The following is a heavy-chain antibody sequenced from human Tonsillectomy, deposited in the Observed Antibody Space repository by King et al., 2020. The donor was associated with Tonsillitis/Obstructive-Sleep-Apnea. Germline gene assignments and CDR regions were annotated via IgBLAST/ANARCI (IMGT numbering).Heavy chain of an antibody. D-gene: IGHD2-2*03. CDR1: GFTFSSYA. J-gene: IGHJ6*02. Sequence: VQLVESGGGVVQPGRSLRLSCAASGFTFSSYAMHWVRQAPGKGLEWVAVISYDGSNKYYADSVKGRFTISRDNSKNTLYLQMNSLRAEDTAVYYCARDVAIVVVPAAQLYYYYGMDVWGQGTTVTVSS. CDR3: ARDVAIVVVPAAQLYYYYGMDV. CDR2: ISYDGSNK. V-gene: IGHV3-30*04.